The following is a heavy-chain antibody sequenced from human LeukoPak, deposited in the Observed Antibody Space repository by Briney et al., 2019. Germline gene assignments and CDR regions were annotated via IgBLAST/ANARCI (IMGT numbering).Heavy chain of an antibody. J-gene: IGHJ6*02. CDR3: ARSPAGYSYSYYYYGLDV. CDR1: GGSISNYY. CDR2: IYYSGST. V-gene: IGHV4-59*01. Sequence: PSETLSLTCTVSGGSISNYYWSWIRRSPGKGLEWIGYIYYSGSTNYNPSLKSRVTISKDTSKNQFSLNLNSVTAADTAVYYCARSPAGYSYSYYYYGLDVWGQGTTVTVSS. D-gene: IGHD5-18*01.